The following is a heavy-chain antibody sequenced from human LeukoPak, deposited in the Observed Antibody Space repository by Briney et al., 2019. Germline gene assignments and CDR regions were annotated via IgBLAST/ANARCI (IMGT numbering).Heavy chain of an antibody. CDR2: INSDGSST. D-gene: IGHD3-10*01. V-gene: IGHV3-74*01. CDR3: EREPFGEYSFDY. J-gene: IGHJ4*02. CDR1: GFTFSSYW. Sequence: GVSLRLSCAASGFTFSSYWMHGVRRAPGKGLVGVSRINSDGSSTSYADSLKRRFTISRDNAKNTLYLPMNSLRAEDTAVYYCEREPFGEYSFDYWGQGTLVTVSS.